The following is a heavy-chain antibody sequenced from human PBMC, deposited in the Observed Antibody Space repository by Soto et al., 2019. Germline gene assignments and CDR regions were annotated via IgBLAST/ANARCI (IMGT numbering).Heavy chain of an antibody. CDR1: GFSLSTSGVG. J-gene: IGHJ6*02. Sequence: QITLKESGPTLVKPTQTLTLTCTFSGFSLSTSGVGVGWIRQPPGKALEWLALISWDDDKRYSPSLKSRLTITKDTSKNQVVLTMTNMDPGDTATYYCAHSTRPHYEILTGDYGYYGMDVWGQGTTVTVSS. CDR3: AHSTRPHYEILTGDYGYYGMDV. V-gene: IGHV2-5*02. D-gene: IGHD3-9*01. CDR2: ISWDDDK.